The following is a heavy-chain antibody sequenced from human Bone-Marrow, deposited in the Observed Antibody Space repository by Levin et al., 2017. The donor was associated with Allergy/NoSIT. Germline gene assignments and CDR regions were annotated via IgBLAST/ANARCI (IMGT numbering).Heavy chain of an antibody. V-gene: IGHV3-7*01. CDR3: GCGNYHDTSGYHYDHDAFDI. Sequence: TGGSLRLSCVGSGISFSTFWMHWVRQAPGKGLEWVADIKADGSEMLYVESVKGRFTISRDNAKNSVFLQMDSLRAEDTAVYYCGCGNYHDTSGYHYDHDAFDIWGQGTMVTVSP. CDR1: GISFSTFW. CDR2: IKADGSEM. D-gene: IGHD3-22*01. J-gene: IGHJ3*02.